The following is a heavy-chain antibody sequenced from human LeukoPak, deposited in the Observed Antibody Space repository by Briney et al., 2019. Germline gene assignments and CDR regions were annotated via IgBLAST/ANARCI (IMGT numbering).Heavy chain of an antibody. CDR1: GFVFSNYW. J-gene: IGHJ2*01. CDR2: IKTDGSTI. D-gene: IGHD1-26*01. V-gene: IGHV3-74*01. CDR3: ARVGQGEWFFDL. Sequence: GGSLRPSCAASGFVFSNYWMHWVRQAPGKGLAWVSRIKTDGSTITYADSVKGRFTISRDNAMNTLYLQMNSLGAEDTAVYYCARVGQGEWFFDLWGRGTLVTVSS.